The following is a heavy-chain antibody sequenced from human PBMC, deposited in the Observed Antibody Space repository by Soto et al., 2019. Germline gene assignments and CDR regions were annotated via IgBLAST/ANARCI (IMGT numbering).Heavy chain of an antibody. D-gene: IGHD4-17*01. J-gene: IGHJ6*02. CDR3: AKASDYGDYYYYYGMDV. V-gene: IGHV3-23*01. CDR2: ISGSGGST. Sequence: GGSLRLSCAASGFTFSSYAMSWVRQAPGKGLEWVSAISGSGGSTYYADSVKGRFTISRDNSKNTLYLQMNSLRAEDTAVYYCAKASDYGDYYYYYGMDVWGQGTTVTVSS. CDR1: GFTFSSYA.